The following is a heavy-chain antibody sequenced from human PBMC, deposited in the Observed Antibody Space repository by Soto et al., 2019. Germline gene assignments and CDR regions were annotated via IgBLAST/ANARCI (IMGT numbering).Heavy chain of an antibody. CDR1: GGSISSSSYY. CDR2: IYYSGST. Sequence: SETLSLTCTVSGGSISSSSYYWGWIRQPPGKGLEWIGSIYYSGSTYYNPSLKSRVTISVDTSKNQFSLKLSSVTAADTAVYYCARQNTMVRGVSYYYYYMDVWGKGTTVTVSS. V-gene: IGHV4-39*01. D-gene: IGHD3-10*01. CDR3: ARQNTMVRGVSYYYYYMDV. J-gene: IGHJ6*03.